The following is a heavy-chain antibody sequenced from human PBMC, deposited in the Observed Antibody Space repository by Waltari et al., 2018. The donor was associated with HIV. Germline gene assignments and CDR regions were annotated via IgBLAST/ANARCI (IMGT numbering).Heavy chain of an antibody. CDR3: ARNWDEFWSGSTHPGLDP. J-gene: IGHJ5*02. D-gene: IGHD3-3*01. CDR2: IHYSGTV. Sequence: QVQLRESGPGLVTPSETLSLTCSVSSGSVISYFWSWIRQSPGKGLEWIGQIHYSGTVTYNPSLKSRVMISVDSSRNQFFLDLNSVTAADTAVYYCARNWDEFWSGSTHPGLDPWGPGILVTVSS. V-gene: IGHV4-59*02. CDR1: SGSVISYF.